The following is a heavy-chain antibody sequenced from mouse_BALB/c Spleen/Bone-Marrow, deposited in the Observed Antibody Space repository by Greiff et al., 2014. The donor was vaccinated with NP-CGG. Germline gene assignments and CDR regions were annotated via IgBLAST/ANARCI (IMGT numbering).Heavy chain of an antibody. CDR2: IISDGGST. D-gene: IGHD1-1*01. J-gene: IGHJ3*01. Sequence: DVQLVESGGGLVQPGESLKLSCESNEYEFPSHDMSWVRKTPEKRLELVAAIISDGGSTYYPDTMERRFIISRDNSKKTLYLQMSSLRSEDTAFYYCARHGDYYGSSLFAYWGQGTLVTVSA. V-gene: IGHV5-2*01. CDR3: ARHGDYYGSSLFAY. CDR1: EYEFPSHD.